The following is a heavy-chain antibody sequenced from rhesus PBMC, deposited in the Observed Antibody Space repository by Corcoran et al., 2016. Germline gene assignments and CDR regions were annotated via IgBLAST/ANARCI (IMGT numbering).Heavy chain of an antibody. Sequence: EVQLVESGGGLAQPGGALRSSWSAPGFPLSISGIHWFRLAPGKGLEWVAFISSDGTNKYYADSVKDRFTISRDNSNSMVYLQMNNLKLEDTAVYYCTRFDVWGPGVLVIVSS. CDR3: TRFDV. CDR1: GFPLSISG. J-gene: IGHJ5-1*01. V-gene: IGHV3-54*02. CDR2: ISSDGTNK.